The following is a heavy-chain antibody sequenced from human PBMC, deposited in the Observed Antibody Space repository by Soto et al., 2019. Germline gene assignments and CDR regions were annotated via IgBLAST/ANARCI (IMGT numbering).Heavy chain of an antibody. J-gene: IGHJ6*02. CDR2: IIPIFGTA. CDR1: GGTFSSYA. V-gene: IGHV1-69*13. Sequence: SVKVSCKASGGTFSSYAISWVRQAPGQGLEWMGGIIPIFGTANYAQKFQGRVTITADEPTSTAYMELSSLRSEDTAVYYCARDGGGYSYGYRYGMDVWGQGTTVTVSS. CDR3: ARDGGGYSYGYRYGMDV. D-gene: IGHD5-18*01.